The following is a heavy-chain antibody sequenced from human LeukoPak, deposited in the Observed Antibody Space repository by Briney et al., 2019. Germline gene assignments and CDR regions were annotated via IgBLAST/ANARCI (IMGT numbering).Heavy chain of an antibody. V-gene: IGHV4-39*07. Sequence: PSETLSLTCTVSGGSISSSSYYWGWIRQPPGKGLEWIGSIYYSGSTYYNPSLKSRVTISVDTSKNQFSLKLSSVTAADTAVYYCARVTGDHANFDYWGQGTLVTVSS. J-gene: IGHJ4*02. CDR1: GGSISSSSYY. CDR2: IYYSGST. CDR3: ARVTGDHANFDY. D-gene: IGHD7-27*01.